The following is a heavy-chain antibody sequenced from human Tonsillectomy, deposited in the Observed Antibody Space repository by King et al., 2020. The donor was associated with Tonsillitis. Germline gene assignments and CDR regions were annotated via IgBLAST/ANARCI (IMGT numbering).Heavy chain of an antibody. D-gene: IGHD1-26*01. Sequence: QLQESGPGLVKPSETLSLTCTVSGGHISSHYWSWIRQPAGKGLEWIGLIYSSGSTSYNPSLKSRVTMSIDTSKNQFSLKLTAVTAADTAVYYCAREAGATRYFDYWGQGTLVTVSS. CDR1: GGHISSHY. J-gene: IGHJ4*02. CDR3: AREAGATRYFDY. V-gene: IGHV4-4*07. CDR2: IYSSGST.